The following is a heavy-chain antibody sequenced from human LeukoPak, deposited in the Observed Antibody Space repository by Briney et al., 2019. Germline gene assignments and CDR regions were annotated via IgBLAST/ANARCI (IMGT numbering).Heavy chain of an antibody. CDR2: IYYSGST. CDR3: ARVPRPYSSSPTYFDY. V-gene: IGHV4-39*01. Sequence: SETPSLTCTVSGGSISSSSYYWGWIRQPPGKGLEWIGSIYYSGSTYYNPSLKSRVTISVDTSKNQFSLKLSSVTAADTAVYYCARVPRPYSSSPTYFDYWGQGTLVTVSS. D-gene: IGHD6-6*01. J-gene: IGHJ4*02. CDR1: GGSISSSSYY.